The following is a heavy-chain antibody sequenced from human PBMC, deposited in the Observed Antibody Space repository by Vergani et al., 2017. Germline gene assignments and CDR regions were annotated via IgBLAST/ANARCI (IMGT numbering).Heavy chain of an antibody. D-gene: IGHD3-10*01. CDR1: GFRFREHG. J-gene: IGHJ4*02. V-gene: IGHV3-23*01. CDR2: ISGHDHRT. CDR3: AKQYFVSGNYLFDY. Sequence: EVQLLESGGGSVQPGESLRLSCVASGFRFREHGMNWVRQAPGKGLEWVSGISGHDHRTLYADSVKGRFIISRDDSKNMLFLQMNNLRTEDTAIYYCAKQYFVSGNYLFDYWGQGTLVTVSS.